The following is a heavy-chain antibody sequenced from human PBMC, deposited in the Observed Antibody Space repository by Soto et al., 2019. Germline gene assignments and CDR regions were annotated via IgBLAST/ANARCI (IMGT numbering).Heavy chain of an antibody. CDR2: IEDGGSER. J-gene: IGHJ4*02. V-gene: IGHV3-7*01. CDR1: GFTLSDNW. Sequence: EVHLVEAGGGLVQPGESLRLSCATSGFTLSDNWMSWVRQAPGKGLEWVANIEDGGSERWYADSVKGRFTIFRDTAKNSLYLKMTGLRAEDTAMYYCTRNAYWGQGTLVTVSS. CDR3: TRNAY.